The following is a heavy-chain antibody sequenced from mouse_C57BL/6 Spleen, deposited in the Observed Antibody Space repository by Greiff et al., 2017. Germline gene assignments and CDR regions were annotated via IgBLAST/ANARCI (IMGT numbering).Heavy chain of an antibody. CDR2: IYPGDGDT. V-gene: IGHV1-80*01. D-gene: IGHD2-2*01. CDR3: ARWEVTSPFDY. J-gene: IGHJ2*01. CDR1: GYAFSSYW. Sequence: VQLQQSGAELVKPGASVKISCKASGYAFSSYWMNWVKQRPGKGLEWIGQIYPGDGDTNYNGKFKGKATLTADKSSSTAYMQLSSLTSEDSAVYFCARWEVTSPFDYWGQGTTRTGSS.